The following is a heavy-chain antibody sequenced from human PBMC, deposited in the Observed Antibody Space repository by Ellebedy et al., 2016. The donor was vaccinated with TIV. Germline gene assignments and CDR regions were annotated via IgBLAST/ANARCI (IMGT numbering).Heavy chain of an antibody. CDR3: ARNYYGSRLGGMDV. CDR1: GFTFSTYW. CDR2: IKRDGSDK. V-gene: IGHV3-7*03. J-gene: IGHJ6*02. D-gene: IGHD3-10*01. Sequence: ETLSLTCAASGFTFSTYWMTWVRRAPGKGLEWVANIKRDGSDKYYVDSVKGRFTISRDNAKNSLYLQMNSLRAEDTAVYYCARNYYGSRLGGMDVWGQGTTVTVSS.